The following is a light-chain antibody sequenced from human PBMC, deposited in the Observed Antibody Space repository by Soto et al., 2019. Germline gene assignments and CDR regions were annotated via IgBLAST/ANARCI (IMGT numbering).Light chain of an antibody. J-gene: IGKJ1*01. CDR2: AAS. CDR1: QGIAIY. CDR3: QKYNGALWG. Sequence: DIQRTQSPSSLSASIGARVTIPCRASQGIAIYLAWYQQKPGKVPKLLIYAASSLQSGVPSRFSGSGSGTDFTLTIRGLQPEDVATYYWQKYNGALWGFXQGTKADIK. V-gene: IGKV1-27*01.